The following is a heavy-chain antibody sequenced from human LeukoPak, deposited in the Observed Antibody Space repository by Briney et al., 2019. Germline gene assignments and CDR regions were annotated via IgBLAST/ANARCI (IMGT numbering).Heavy chain of an antibody. J-gene: IGHJ4*02. CDR1: GYSFTSYW. D-gene: IGHD6-13*01. CDR2: IYPGDSDT. CDR3: ARPLLYSSSWYYFDY. V-gene: IGHV5-51*01. Sequence: GEFLKISCKGSGYSFTSYWIGWVRQMPGKGLEWMGIIYPGDSDTRYSPSFQGQVTISADKSISTAYLQWSSLKASDTAMYYCARPLLYSSSWYYFDYWGQGTLVTVSS.